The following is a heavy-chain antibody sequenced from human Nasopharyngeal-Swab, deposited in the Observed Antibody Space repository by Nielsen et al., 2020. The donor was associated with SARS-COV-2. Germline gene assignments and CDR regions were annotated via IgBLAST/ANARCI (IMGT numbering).Heavy chain of an antibody. CDR3: ARTFYSWYVDV. V-gene: IGHV4-39*01. CDR1: GASISTSSYY. CDR2: VYYSGTA. J-gene: IGHJ5*02. Sequence: SETLSLTCTVSGASISTSSYYWGWIRQPPGKGLEWIGTVYYSGTAYHNPSLKSRVAISVDASKSQLSLSLSSVTATDTAVYYCARTFYSWYVDVWGPGTQVTVSS. D-gene: IGHD6-13*01.